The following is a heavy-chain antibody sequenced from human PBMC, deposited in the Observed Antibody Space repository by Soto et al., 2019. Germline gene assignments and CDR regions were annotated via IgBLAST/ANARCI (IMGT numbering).Heavy chain of an antibody. Sequence: PWGSLRLSCAVSGFIVSRYSMNWVRQAPGKGLEWVSSIGTSGSYIYDTDSVKGRFTISRDNTKDSLYLQMNSLRAEDTAIYYCARGSAFIGLDYWGQGTPVTVSS. D-gene: IGHD1-26*01. CDR3: ARGSAFIGLDY. J-gene: IGHJ4*02. CDR1: GFIVSRYS. CDR2: IGTSGSYI. V-gene: IGHV3-21*01.